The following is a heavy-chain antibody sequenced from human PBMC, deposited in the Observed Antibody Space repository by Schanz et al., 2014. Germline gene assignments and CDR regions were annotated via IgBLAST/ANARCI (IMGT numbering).Heavy chain of an antibody. J-gene: IGHJ3*02. V-gene: IGHV3-23*01. CDR2: ISASGGTT. CDR3: AKGRFGELSAFDI. Sequence: EVQLLESGGGLVQPGGSLRLSCAASGFPFSDYFMAWIRQAPGKGLEWVSAISASGGTTYYADSVKGRFTISRDNSKNTLYLQMNSLRAEDTAVYYCAKGRFGELSAFDIWGQGTMVTVSS. CDR1: GFPFSDYF. D-gene: IGHD3-10*01.